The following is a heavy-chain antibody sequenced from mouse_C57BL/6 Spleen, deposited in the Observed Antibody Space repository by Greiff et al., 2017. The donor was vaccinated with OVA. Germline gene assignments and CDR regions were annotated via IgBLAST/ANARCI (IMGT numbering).Heavy chain of an antibody. CDR1: GYTFTDYY. J-gene: IGHJ1*03. CDR3: AREGGLLPLLGYFDV. D-gene: IGHD1-1*01. CDR2: INPNNGGT. Sequence: EVQLQQSGPELVKPGASVKISCKASGYTFTDYYMNWVKQSHGKSLEWIGDINPNNGGTSYNQKFKGKATLTVDKSSSTAYMELRSLTSEDSAVYYCAREGGLLPLLGYFDVWGTGTTVTVSS. V-gene: IGHV1-26*01.